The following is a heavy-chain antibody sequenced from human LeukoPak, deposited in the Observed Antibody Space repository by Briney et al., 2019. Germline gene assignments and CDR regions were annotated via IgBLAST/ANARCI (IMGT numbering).Heavy chain of an antibody. Sequence: GASVKVSCKASGYTFTSYDINWVRQAPGQGLEWMGIINPIGGTTDYAQKFQGRVTMTRDTSTSTVYMELSSLRSEDTAVYYCARQQGLQNLNFDYWGQGTLVTVSS. V-gene: IGHV1-46*01. CDR1: GYTFTSYD. CDR2: INPIGGTT. D-gene: IGHD4-11*01. CDR3: ARQQGLQNLNFDY. J-gene: IGHJ4*02.